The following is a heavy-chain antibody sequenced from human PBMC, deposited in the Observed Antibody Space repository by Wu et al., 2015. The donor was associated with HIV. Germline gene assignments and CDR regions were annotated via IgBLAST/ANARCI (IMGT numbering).Heavy chain of an antibody. J-gene: IGHJ5*02. V-gene: IGHV1-18*01. CDR2: ISAYNGNT. Sequence: QVQLVQSGAEVKKPGASVKVSCKASGYTFTSYGISWVRQAPGQGLEWMGWISAYNGNTNYAQKLQGRVTMTTDTSTSTAYMELRSLRSDDTAVYYCARDLQKGTYYDFWSGYYDNWFDPGAREPWSPSPQ. D-gene: IGHD3-3*01. CDR1: GYTFTSYG. CDR3: ARDLQKGTYYDFWSGYYDNWFDP.